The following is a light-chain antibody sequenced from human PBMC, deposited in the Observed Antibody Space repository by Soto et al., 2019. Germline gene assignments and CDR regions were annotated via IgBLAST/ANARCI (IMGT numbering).Light chain of an antibody. V-gene: IGKV3-20*01. CDR2: GAS. J-gene: IGKJ3*01. CDR3: QQDATSPFT. CDR1: QSGTSSY. Sequence: VLTQSPGTMSLSPGERVTLSCRATQSGTSSYLAWYQQKPGQAPRLLIYGASSRATGVPDRFSGIGSGTDFTLTISRLEPEDFAVYYCQQDATSPFTFGPGTKVDIK.